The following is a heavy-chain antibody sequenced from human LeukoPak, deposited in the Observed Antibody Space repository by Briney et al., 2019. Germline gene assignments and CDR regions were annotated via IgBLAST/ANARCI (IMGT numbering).Heavy chain of an antibody. D-gene: IGHD7-27*01. V-gene: IGHV3-74*01. J-gene: IGHJ4*02. CDR3: ATSLGPLTEY. CDR1: GFAFSSNW. CDR2: INSGGSGT. Sequence: GGSLRLSCAASGFAFSSNWMHWVRHTPGKGLVWVSRINSGGSGTSYADSVEGRFTISRDNAKNTLYLQMNSLRAEDTAVYYCATSLGPLTEYWGQGTLVTVSS.